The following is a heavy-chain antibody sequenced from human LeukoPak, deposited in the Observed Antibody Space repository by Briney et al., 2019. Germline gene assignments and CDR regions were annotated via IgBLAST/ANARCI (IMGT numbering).Heavy chain of an antibody. CDR3: AREPGSYWVDY. CDR1: GFTFSSYE. V-gene: IGHV3-48*03. CDR2: ISSSGSTI. Sequence: SGGSLRLSCAASGFTFSSYEMNWVRQAPGKGLEWVSYISSSGSTIYYADSVKGRFTISRDNAKNSLYLQMNSLRAEDTAVYYCAREPGSYWVDYWGQGTLVTVSS. D-gene: IGHD3-10*01. J-gene: IGHJ4*02.